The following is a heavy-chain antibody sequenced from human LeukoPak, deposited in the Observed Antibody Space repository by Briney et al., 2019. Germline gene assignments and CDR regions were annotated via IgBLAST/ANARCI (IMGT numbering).Heavy chain of an antibody. CDR1: GFTFSSYS. CDR3: ARVGKLRFLECPN. J-gene: IGHJ4*02. D-gene: IGHD3-3*01. Sequence: PGGSLRLSCAASGFTFSSYSMNWVRQAPGKGLEWVSYISSSSSTIYYADSVKGRFTISRDNAKNSLYLQMNSLRAEDTAVYYCARVGKLRFLECPNWGQGTLVTVSS. V-gene: IGHV3-48*01. CDR2: ISSSSSTI.